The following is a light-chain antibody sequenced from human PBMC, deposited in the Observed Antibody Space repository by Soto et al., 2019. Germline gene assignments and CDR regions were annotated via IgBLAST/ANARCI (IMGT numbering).Light chain of an antibody. V-gene: IGKV3-11*01. CDR3: QQRSNWPPRYT. J-gene: IGKJ2*01. CDR1: QSVSSC. Sequence: EIVLTQSPATLSLSPGERATLSCRASQSVSSCLAWCQQKPGQAPRLLIYDASNRATGIPARFSGSGSGTDFTLTISSLEPEDFAVYYCQQRSNWPPRYTFGQGTKLEIK. CDR2: DAS.